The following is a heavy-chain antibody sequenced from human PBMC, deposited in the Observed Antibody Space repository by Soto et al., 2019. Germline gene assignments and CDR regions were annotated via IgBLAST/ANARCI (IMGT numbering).Heavy chain of an antibody. CDR3: ASIAAAGLFFPDY. D-gene: IGHD6-13*01. CDR1: GGSFSGYY. CDR2: INHSGST. J-gene: IGHJ4*02. V-gene: IGHV4-34*01. Sequence: QVQLQQWGAGLLKPSETLSLTCAVYGGSFSGYYWSWIRQPPGKGLEWIGEINHSGSTNYNPSLKSRVTIPVDTSKNQFSLKLSSVTAADTAVYYCASIAAAGLFFPDYWGQGTLVTVSS.